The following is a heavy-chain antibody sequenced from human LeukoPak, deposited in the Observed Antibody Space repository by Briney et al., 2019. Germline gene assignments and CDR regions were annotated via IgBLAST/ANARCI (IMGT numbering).Heavy chain of an antibody. CDR2: IYPGDPDT. D-gene: IGHD2-15*01. CDR3: ARHWYCSGGSCYTAAFDI. Sequence: GEALKISCKGSGYSFTSYWIGWVRQMPGKGLEWMGIIYPGDPDTRYSPSFQGQVTISADKSVSTAYLQRSSLKASDTAIYYCARHWYCSGGSCYTAAFDIWGQGTLVTVSS. V-gene: IGHV5-51*01. CDR1: GYSFTSYW. J-gene: IGHJ3*02.